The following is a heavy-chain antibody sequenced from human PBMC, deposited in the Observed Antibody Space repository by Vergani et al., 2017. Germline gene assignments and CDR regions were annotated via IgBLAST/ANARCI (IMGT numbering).Heavy chain of an antibody. J-gene: IGHJ1*01. D-gene: IGHD1-26*01. V-gene: IGHV4-39*07. CDR3: ARRIVGATGAEYFQH. CDR2: IYHSGST. Sequence: QVQLQESGPGLVKPPGTLSLTCTVSGVSISSNTYYWGWIRQPPGKGLEWIGSIYHSGSTYYNPSLKSRVTISVDTSKNQFSLKLSSVTAADTAVYYCARRIVGATGAEYFQHWGQGTLVTVSS. CDR1: GVSISSNTYY.